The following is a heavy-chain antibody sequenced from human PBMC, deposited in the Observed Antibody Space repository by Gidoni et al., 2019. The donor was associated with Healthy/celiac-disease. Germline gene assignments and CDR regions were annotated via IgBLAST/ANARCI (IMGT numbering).Heavy chain of an antibody. CDR1: GGTFSSYA. Sequence: QVQLVQSGAEVKKPGSSVKVSCKASGGTFSSYAISWVRQAPGQGLEWMGGIIPIFGTANYAQKFQGRVTITADESTSTAYMELSSLRSEDTAVYYCARGLSSYPPWDYYYYYMDVWGKGTTVTVSS. D-gene: IGHD6-6*01. CDR2: IIPIFGTA. J-gene: IGHJ6*03. V-gene: IGHV1-69*01. CDR3: ARGLSSYPPWDYYYYYMDV.